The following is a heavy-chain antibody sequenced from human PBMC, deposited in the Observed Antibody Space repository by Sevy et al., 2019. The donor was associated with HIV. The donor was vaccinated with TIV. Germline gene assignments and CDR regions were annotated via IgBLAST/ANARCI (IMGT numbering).Heavy chain of an antibody. V-gene: IGHV3-7*03. D-gene: IGHD5-18*01. J-gene: IGHJ4*02. CDR2: IKEDGKET. CDR3: ARDTNSAMVTPFDF. CDR1: GCTVSNYW. Sequence: GGSLRLSCVASGCTVSNYWMNWVRQAPGMGLEWVAKIKEDGKETYYVDSGKGRFTISRDNAKNSLYLQMTGLRAEDTVVYYCARDTNSAMVTPFDFWGQGTLVTVSS.